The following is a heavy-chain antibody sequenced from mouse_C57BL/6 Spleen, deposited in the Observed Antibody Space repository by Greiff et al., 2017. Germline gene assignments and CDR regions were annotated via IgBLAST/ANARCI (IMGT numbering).Heavy chain of an antibody. CDR3: ARDPPLRYGSPFAY. CDR2: IDPSDSYT. D-gene: IGHD1-1*01. CDR1: GYTFTSYW. Sequence: QVQLQQPGAELVRPGTSVKLSCKASGYTFTSYWMHWVKQRPGQGLEWIGVIDPSDSYTNYNQKFKGKATLTVDTSSSTAYMQLSSLTSEDSAVYYCARDPPLRYGSPFAYWGQGTLVTVSA. V-gene: IGHV1-59*01. J-gene: IGHJ3*01.